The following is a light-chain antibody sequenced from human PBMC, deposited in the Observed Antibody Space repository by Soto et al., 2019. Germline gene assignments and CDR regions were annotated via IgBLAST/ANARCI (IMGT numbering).Light chain of an antibody. V-gene: IGKV3-15*01. CDR1: QSVSSN. CDR3: QQYNNWTRT. J-gene: IGKJ1*01. Sequence: EIVMTQSPATLSVSPGERATLSCRASQSVSSNLAWYQQKPGQAPRLLIYGASTRATGIPARFSGSGSGTEFNLTISSLQSEDFAVYYCQQYNNWTRTFGQGTKVDIK. CDR2: GAS.